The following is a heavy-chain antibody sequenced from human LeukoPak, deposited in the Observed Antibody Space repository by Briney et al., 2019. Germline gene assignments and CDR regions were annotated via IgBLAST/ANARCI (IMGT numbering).Heavy chain of an antibody. CDR2: IYYSGST. Sequence: SETLSLTCIVSGGSISSGTYYWGWIRQPPGKGLEWIGSIYYSGSTYYNPSLKSRVTISVDTSKNQFSLKLSSVTAADTAVYYCALYRGVRGVTRMYYFDYWGQGTLVTVSS. CDR1: GGSISSGTYY. V-gene: IGHV4-39*01. J-gene: IGHJ4*02. D-gene: IGHD3-10*01. CDR3: ALYRGVRGVTRMYYFDY.